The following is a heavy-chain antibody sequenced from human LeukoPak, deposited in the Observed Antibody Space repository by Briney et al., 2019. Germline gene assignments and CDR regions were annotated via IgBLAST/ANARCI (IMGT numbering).Heavy chain of an antibody. J-gene: IGHJ4*02. CDR1: GGSISSYY. CDR2: IYYSGST. Sequence: SETLSLTCTVSGGSISSYYWSWIRQPPGKGLEWIGYIYYSGSTNYNPSLKSRVTISVDTSKNQFSLKLSSVTAAVTAVYYCATLKRSGWYFSYFDYWGQGTLVTVSS. V-gene: IGHV4-59*01. CDR3: ATLKRSGWYFSYFDY. D-gene: IGHD6-19*01.